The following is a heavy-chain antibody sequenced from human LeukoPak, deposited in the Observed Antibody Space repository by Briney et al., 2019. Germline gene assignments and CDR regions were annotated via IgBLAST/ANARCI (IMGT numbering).Heavy chain of an antibody. V-gene: IGHV4-34*01. CDR2: MSYSGTS. D-gene: IGHD4-17*01. CDR1: GGSFSGYY. CDR3: VRSHGAY. J-gene: IGHJ4*02. Sequence: SETLSLTCAVYGGSFSGYYWSWIRQPPGKGLEWIGLMSYSGTSSYNPSLESRVTISVDTSRNQFSLKLTSVTAADTAVYYCVRSHGAYWGQGTLVIVSS.